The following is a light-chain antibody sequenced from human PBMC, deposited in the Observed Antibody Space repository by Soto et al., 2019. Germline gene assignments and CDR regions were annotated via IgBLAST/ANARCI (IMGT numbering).Light chain of an antibody. Sequence: QSALTQPPSVSGAPGQRVTISCTGSSSNIGADYDVHWYRQLPGTAPKLLIYGNINRPSGVPDRFSGSKSGTSASLAITGLQAEDEADYYCQSYDSSLSVYVVFGGGTKLTVL. CDR2: GNI. J-gene: IGLJ2*01. CDR3: QSYDSSLSVYVV. V-gene: IGLV1-40*01. CDR1: SSNIGADYD.